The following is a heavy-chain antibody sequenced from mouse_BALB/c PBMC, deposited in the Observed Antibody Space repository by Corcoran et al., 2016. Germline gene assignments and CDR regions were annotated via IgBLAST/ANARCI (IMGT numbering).Heavy chain of an antibody. CDR3: ARGYESYYAMDY. CDR2: ISYDGSN. CDR1: GYSITSGYY. V-gene: IGHV3-6*02. Sequence: DVQLQESGPGLVKPSQSLSLTCSVTGYSITSGYYWNWIRQFPGNKLEWMGYISYDGSNNYNPSLKNRISITRDTSKNQFFLKLNSVTTEDTATYYCARGYESYYAMDYWGQGTSVTVSS. J-gene: IGHJ4*01. D-gene: IGHD2-3*01.